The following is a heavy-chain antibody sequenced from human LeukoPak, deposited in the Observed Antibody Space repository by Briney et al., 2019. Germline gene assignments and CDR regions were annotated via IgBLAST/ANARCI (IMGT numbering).Heavy chain of an antibody. V-gene: IGHV1-18*01. CDR1: GYTFTSYG. D-gene: IGHD3-9*01. CDR2: ISAYNGNT. J-gene: IGHJ4*02. CDR3: ARGANRYFDWLLMPGYFDY. Sequence: ASVKVSCKASGYTFTSYGISWVRQAPGQGLEWMGWISAYNGNTNYAQKLQGRATMTTDTSTSTAYMELRSLRSDDTAVYYCARGANRYFDWLLMPGYFDYWGQGTLVTVSS.